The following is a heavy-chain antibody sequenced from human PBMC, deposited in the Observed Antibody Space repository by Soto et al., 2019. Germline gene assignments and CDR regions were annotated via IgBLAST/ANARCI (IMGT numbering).Heavy chain of an antibody. D-gene: IGHD3-10*01. V-gene: IGHV1-69*02. J-gene: IGHJ4*02. Sequence: QVQLVQSGAEVKKPGSSVKVSCKASGGTFSSYTISWVRQAPGQGLEWMGRIIPILGIANYAQKFQGRVTITADKSTSTAYMELSSLRSEDTAVYYCADLSMLRGKGVGYWGQGTLVTVSS. CDR3: ADLSMLRGKGVGY. CDR1: GGTFSSYT. CDR2: IIPILGIA.